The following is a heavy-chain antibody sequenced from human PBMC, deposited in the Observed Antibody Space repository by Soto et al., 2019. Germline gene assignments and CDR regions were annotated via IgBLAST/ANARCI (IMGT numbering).Heavy chain of an antibody. CDR2: ISGSDGST. V-gene: IGHV3-23*01. J-gene: IGHJ4*02. CDR3: AKLSRRTAGVTFDY. Sequence: EVQLLESGGGLVQPGGSLRLSCAASGFTFSSYAMSWVRQAPGKGLEWVSAISGSDGSTYYADSVQGRFTISRDNSKNTLYLQMNGLRAEDTALYYCAKLSRRTAGVTFDYWGQGTLVTVSS. CDR1: GFTFSSYA. D-gene: IGHD6-13*01.